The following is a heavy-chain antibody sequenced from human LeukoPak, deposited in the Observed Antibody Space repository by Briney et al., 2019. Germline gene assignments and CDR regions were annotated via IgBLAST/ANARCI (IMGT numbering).Heavy chain of an antibody. CDR3: AKDFSNGDRGLAFDI. V-gene: IGHV3-23*01. Sequence: PGGSLRLSCAAPGLTFSSYAMSWVRQAPGKGLEWVSAISGSGGSTYYADSVKGRFTISRDNSKNTLYLQMNSLRAEDTAVYYCAKDFSNGDRGLAFDIWGQGTMVTVSS. D-gene: IGHD4-17*01. J-gene: IGHJ3*02. CDR2: ISGSGGST. CDR1: GLTFSSYA.